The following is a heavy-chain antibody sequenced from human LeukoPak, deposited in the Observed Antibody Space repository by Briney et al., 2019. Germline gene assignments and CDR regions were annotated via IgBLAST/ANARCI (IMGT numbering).Heavy chain of an antibody. Sequence: GGSLRLSCAASGFTFSNAWMSWVRQAPGKGLEWVGRIKSKTDGGTTDYAAPVKGRFTISRDDSKNTLYLQMNSLRAEDTAVYYCARGDSYGRLNYYYYGMDVWGQGTTVTVSS. J-gene: IGHJ6*02. CDR2: IKSKTDGGTT. CDR3: ARGDSYGRLNYYYYGMDV. V-gene: IGHV3-15*01. CDR1: GFTFSNAW. D-gene: IGHD5-18*01.